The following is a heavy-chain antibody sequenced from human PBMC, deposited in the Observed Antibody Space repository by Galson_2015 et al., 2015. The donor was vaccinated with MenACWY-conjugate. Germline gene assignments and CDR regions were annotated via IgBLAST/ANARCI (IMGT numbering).Heavy chain of an antibody. CDR2: ISSSGSSI. CDR3: ARDWGNYVRFDP. J-gene: IGHJ5*02. V-gene: IGHV3-21*01. Sequence: SLRLSCAASGFTFSSYSMNWVRQAPGKGLEWVSSISSSGSSIYYADSVKGRFTISRDNAKNSLYLQMNSLRAEDTAVYYCARDWGNYVRFDPWGQGTLVTVSS. CDR1: GFTFSSYS. D-gene: IGHD3-16*01.